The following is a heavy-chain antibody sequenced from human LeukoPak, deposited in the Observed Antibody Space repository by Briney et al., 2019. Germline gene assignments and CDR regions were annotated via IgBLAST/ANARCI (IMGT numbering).Heavy chain of an antibody. J-gene: IGHJ4*02. Sequence: GGSLRLSCAASGFTVSDNYMSWVRQAPGKGLEWVSLIYSGGTTDFAESVKGRFTISRDISKNTLSLQLSSLRPEDTAVYFCAGGTDFWSGYSFDSWGRGTLVTVSS. V-gene: IGHV3-53*01. CDR1: GFTVSDNY. CDR2: IYSGGTT. CDR3: AGGTDFWSGYSFDS. D-gene: IGHD3-3*01.